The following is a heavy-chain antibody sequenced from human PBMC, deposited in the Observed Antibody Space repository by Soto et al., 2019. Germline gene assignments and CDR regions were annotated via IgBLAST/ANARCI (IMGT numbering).Heavy chain of an antibody. CDR1: GFTFSSYA. CDR2: ISGSGGST. D-gene: IGHD5-12*01. J-gene: IGHJ4*02. CDR3: ASLPTRGYDYRTPTFDY. V-gene: IGHV3-23*01. Sequence: GGSLRLSCAASGFTFSSYAMSWVRQAPGKGLEWVSAISGSGGSTYYADSVKGRFTISRDNSKNTLYLQMNSLSAEDTAVYYCASLPTRGYDYRTPTFDYWGQGTLVTVSS.